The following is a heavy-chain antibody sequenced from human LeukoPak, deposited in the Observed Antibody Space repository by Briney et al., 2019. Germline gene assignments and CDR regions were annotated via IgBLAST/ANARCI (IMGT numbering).Heavy chain of an antibody. CDR3: TTYGSGRKFDY. CDR2: IKSKSDGRTT. Sequence: KAGGSLRLSCVASGFTFSDAWMNWVRQAPGKGLEWVGRIKSKSDGRTTDYAAPVKGRFNISRADSTNTLYLQMNSLKTEDTAVYYCTTYGSGRKFDYWGQGTLVTVSS. J-gene: IGHJ4*02. CDR1: GFTFSDAW. V-gene: IGHV3-15*01. D-gene: IGHD3-10*01.